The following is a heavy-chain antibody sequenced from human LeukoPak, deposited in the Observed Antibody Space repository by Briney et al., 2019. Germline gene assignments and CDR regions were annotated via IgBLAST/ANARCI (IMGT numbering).Heavy chain of an antibody. CDR3: ARDSMEHPGGDAFDI. D-gene: IGHD2/OR15-2a*01. CDR2: MYVGGNT. CDR1: GFSVSSNY. J-gene: IGHJ3*02. V-gene: IGHV3-53*01. Sequence: GGSLRLSCEASGFSVSSNYMSWVRQAPGKGLEWVSVMYVGGNTNYADSVKGRFTISRDNSKNTVFLQMNSLRADDTAVYYCARDSMEHPGGDAFDIWGQGTMVTVSS.